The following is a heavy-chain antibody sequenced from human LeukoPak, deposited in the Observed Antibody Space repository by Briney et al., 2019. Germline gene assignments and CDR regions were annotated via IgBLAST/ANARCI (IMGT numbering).Heavy chain of an antibody. V-gene: IGHV3-23*01. J-gene: IGHJ4*02. Sequence: GGSLRLSCAASGFTFSSYAMSWVRQAPGKGLEWVSAISGSGGSTYYADSVKGRFTISRDNSKNTLYLQMNSLRAEDTAVYYCAKVGGAERYCSGGSCLTRGGYFDYWGQGTLVTVSS. D-gene: IGHD2-15*01. CDR2: ISGSGGST. CDR1: GFTFSSYA. CDR3: AKVGGAERYCSGGSCLTRGGYFDY.